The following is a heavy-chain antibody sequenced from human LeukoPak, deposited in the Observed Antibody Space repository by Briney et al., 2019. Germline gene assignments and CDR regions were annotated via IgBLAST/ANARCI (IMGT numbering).Heavy chain of an antibody. CDR3: ATGPWGGDSKQNPTCY. J-gene: IGHJ4*02. CDR1: GGTFSSYA. CDR2: IIPILGIA. Sequence: ASVKVSCKASGGTFSSYAISWVRQAPGQGLEWMGRIIPILGIANYAQKFQGRVTITADKSTSTAYMELSSLRSEDTAVYYCATGPWGGDSKQNPTCYWGQGTLVTVSS. V-gene: IGHV1-69*04. D-gene: IGHD2-21*02.